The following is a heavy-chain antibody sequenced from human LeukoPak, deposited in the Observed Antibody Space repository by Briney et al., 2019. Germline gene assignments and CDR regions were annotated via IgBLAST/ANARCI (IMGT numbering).Heavy chain of an antibody. Sequence: GASVKVSCKASGGTFSSYAISWVRQAPGQGLEWMGGIIPIFGTANYAQKFQGRVTITADESTSTAYMELSSLRSEDTAVYYCATPVLVSSGPQGSHASTDYWGQGTLVTVSS. CDR3: ATPVLVSSGPQGSHASTDY. J-gene: IGHJ4*02. V-gene: IGHV1-69*13. CDR1: GGTFSSYA. CDR2: IIPIFGTA. D-gene: IGHD6-6*01.